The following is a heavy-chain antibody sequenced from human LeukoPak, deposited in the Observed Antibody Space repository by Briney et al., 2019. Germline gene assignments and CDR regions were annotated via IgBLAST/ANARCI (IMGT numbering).Heavy chain of an antibody. D-gene: IGHD3-10*01. CDR2: INHSGST. CDR3: ARGVSVLLWFGEFESNWFDP. Sequence: SETLSLTCAVYGGSFSGYYWSWIRQPPGKGLEWIGEINHSGSTNYNPSLKSRVTISVDTSKNQFSLKLSSVTAADTAGYYCARGVSVLLWFGEFESNWFDPWGQGTLVTVSS. J-gene: IGHJ5*02. V-gene: IGHV4-34*01. CDR1: GGSFSGYY.